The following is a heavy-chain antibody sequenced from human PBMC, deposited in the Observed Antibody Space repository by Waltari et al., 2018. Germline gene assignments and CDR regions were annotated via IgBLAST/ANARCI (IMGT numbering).Heavy chain of an antibody. D-gene: IGHD6-6*01. V-gene: IGHV3-21*01. Sequence: EVQLVESGGGLVKPGGSLRLSCAASGFTFSSYSMNWVRQAPGKGLEWVSSISSSSSYIYYADSVKGRFTISRDNAKNSLYLQMNSLRAEDTAVYYCARGSDLIPIYSSSTVYFDYWGQGTLVTVSS. CDR2: ISSSSSYI. CDR3: ARGSDLIPIYSSSTVYFDY. CDR1: GFTFSSYS. J-gene: IGHJ4*02.